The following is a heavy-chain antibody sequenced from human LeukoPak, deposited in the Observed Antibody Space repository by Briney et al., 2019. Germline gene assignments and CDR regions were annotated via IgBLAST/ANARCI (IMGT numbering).Heavy chain of an antibody. CDR1: GGSFSGNY. V-gene: IGHV4-34*01. Sequence: SETLSLTCAVYGGSFSGNYWSWIRQPPGKRLEWIGEINHSGSTNYNPSLKSRVTISVDTSKNQFSLKLSSVTAADTAVYYCARVLLSGGKTPMGLNYYYYYGMDVWGQGTTVTVSS. CDR2: INHSGST. J-gene: IGHJ6*02. CDR3: ARVLLSGGKTPMGLNYYYYYGMDV. D-gene: IGHD1-26*01.